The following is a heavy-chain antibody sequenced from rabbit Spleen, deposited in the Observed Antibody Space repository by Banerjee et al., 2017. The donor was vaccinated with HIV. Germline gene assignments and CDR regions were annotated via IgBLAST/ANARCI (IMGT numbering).Heavy chain of an antibody. CDR1: GFTISSNYY. Sequence: QQQLVESGGGLVKPEGSLALTCKASGFTISSNYYMCWVRQAPGKGLEWIGCIYTGSSGTTYYASWAKGRFTITRSTSLNTVTLQATSLTAADTAAYFCARDPYGLHSVDYSGLWGQGTLVTVS. V-gene: IGHV1S43*01. D-gene: IGHD1-1*01. CDR3: ARDPYGLHSVDYSGL. J-gene: IGHJ3*01. CDR2: IYTGSSGTT.